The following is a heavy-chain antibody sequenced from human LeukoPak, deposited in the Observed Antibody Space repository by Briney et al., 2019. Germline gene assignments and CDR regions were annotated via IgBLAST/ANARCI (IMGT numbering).Heavy chain of an antibody. CDR2: INTGNGDT. CDR1: GYTFTSYA. Sequence: ASVKVSCKASGYTFTSYAMDWVRQAPGQRLEWMGWINTGNGDTKYSQKFQGRVTITRDTSASTAYMELSSLRSEDTAVYYCARDRTSYYDSRGYTFDYWGQGTLVSVSS. CDR3: ARDRTSYYDSRGYTFDY. D-gene: IGHD3-22*01. J-gene: IGHJ4*02. V-gene: IGHV1-3*04.